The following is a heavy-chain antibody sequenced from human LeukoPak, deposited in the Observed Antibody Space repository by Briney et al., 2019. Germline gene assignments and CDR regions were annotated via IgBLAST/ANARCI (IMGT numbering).Heavy chain of an antibody. D-gene: IGHD6-19*01. Sequence: PGESLRLSCAASEFTFSSFWMHWVRQAPGKGRVWVSRINNDGSDIRYADSVKGRFTISRDNAKNTLYLQMNSLRAEDTAVYYCARERRSSGWYDAFDMRGQGTVVTVSS. J-gene: IGHJ3*02. V-gene: IGHV3-74*01. CDR3: ARERRSSGWYDAFDM. CDR1: EFTFSSFW. CDR2: INNDGSDI.